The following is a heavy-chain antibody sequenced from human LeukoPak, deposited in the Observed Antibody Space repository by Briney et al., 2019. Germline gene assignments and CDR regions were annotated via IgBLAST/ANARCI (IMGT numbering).Heavy chain of an antibody. J-gene: IGHJ4*02. D-gene: IGHD3-22*01. CDR1: GFTFSSYG. CDR3: ARDRLGVNYYDSSGFFDY. Sequence: PGGSLRLSCAASGFTFSSYGMHWVRQAPGKGLEWVAVIWYDGSNKYYADSVKGRFTISRDNSKNTLYLQMNSLRAEDTAVYYCARDRLGVNYYDSSGFFDYWGQGTPVTVSS. V-gene: IGHV3-33*01. CDR2: IWYDGSNK.